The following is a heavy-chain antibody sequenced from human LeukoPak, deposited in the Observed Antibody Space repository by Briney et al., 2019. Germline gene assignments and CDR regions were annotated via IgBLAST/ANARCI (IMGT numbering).Heavy chain of an antibody. V-gene: IGHV4-34*01. J-gene: IGHJ6*03. CDR1: GTSLSGNY. CDR2: VNQNGIT. D-gene: IGHD3-10*01. CDR3: ARGLLTLVRGVSGEVNYYYYMSV. Sequence: SETLSLTCAVSGTSLSGNYCTWIRQSPEKRLEWIGEVNQNGITTYNPSLQNRLTISLDTYKNHFSLRLTSVTAADKAVYYCARGLLTLVRGVSGEVNYYYYMSVSGNRTTVTLSS.